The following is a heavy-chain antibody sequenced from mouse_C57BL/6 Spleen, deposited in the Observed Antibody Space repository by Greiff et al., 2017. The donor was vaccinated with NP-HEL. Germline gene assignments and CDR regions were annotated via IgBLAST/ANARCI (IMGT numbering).Heavy chain of an antibody. CDR3: ARSPYGSSSYWYFDV. D-gene: IGHD1-1*01. CDR1: GYTFTDYY. Sequence: EVKLQQSGPELVKPGASVKISCKASGYTFTDYYMNWVKQSHGKSLEWIGDINPNNGGTSYNQKFKGKATLTVDKSSSTAYMELRSLTSEDSAVYYCARSPYGSSSYWYFDVWGTGTTVTVSS. J-gene: IGHJ1*03. V-gene: IGHV1-26*01. CDR2: INPNNGGT.